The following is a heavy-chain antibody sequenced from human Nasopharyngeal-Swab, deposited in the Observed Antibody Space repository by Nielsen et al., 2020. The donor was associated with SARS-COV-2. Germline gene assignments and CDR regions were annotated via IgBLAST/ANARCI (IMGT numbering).Heavy chain of an antibody. V-gene: IGHV3-69-1*01. CDR2: ISSSSYI. Sequence: WIRQPPGKGLEWVSSISSSSYIYYADSVKGRFTISRDNAKNSLYLQMNSLRAEDTAVYYCARDRDWGRGNWFDLWGQGTLVTVSS. D-gene: IGHD3/OR15-3a*01. J-gene: IGHJ5*02. CDR3: ARDRDWGRGNWFDL.